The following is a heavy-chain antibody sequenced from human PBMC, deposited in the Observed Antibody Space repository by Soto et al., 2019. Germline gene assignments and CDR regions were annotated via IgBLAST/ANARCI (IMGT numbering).Heavy chain of an antibody. CDR3: AAEQQLVFRGNDY. J-gene: IGHJ4*02. D-gene: IGHD6-13*01. Sequence: PSETLSLTCTVSGGSISSGDYYWSWIRQPPGKGLEWIGYIYYSGSTHYNPSLKSRVTISVDTSKNQFSLKLSSVTAADTAVYYCAAEQQLVFRGNDYWGKGTLVTVPQ. CDR1: GGSISSGDYY. V-gene: IGHV4-30-4*01. CDR2: IYYSGST.